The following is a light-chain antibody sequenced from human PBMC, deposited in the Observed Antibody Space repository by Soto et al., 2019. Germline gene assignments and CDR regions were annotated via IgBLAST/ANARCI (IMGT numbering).Light chain of an antibody. CDR2: GAS. V-gene: IGKV3-20*01. J-gene: IGKJ1*01. CDR3: HQYASSFGT. CDR1: QSIGNNY. Sequence: EIELTQSPATLSLSPLGRATLXCRASQSIGNNYLAWYQQKPGQAPRLLIYGASNRATGIPDRFSGSGCGTDFTLTISRLEPEDFALYYCHQYASSFGTFGQGTKVDIK.